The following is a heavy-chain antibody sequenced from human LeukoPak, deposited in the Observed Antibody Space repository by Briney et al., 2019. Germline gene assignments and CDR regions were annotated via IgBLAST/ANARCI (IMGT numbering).Heavy chain of an antibody. J-gene: IGHJ5*02. CDR3: AGDSGYDFWSGYPYLFDP. Sequence: ASVKVSCKASGYTFTSYDINWVRQATGQGLEWMGWMNPNSGNTGYAQKFQGRVTMTRNTSISTAYMELSSLRSEDTAVYYCAGDSGYDFWSGYPYLFDPWGQGTLVTVSS. D-gene: IGHD3-3*01. V-gene: IGHV1-8*01. CDR1: GYTFTSYD. CDR2: MNPNSGNT.